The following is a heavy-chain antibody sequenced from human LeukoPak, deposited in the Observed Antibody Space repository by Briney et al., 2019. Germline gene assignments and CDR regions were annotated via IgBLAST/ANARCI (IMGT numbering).Heavy chain of an antibody. Sequence: SVKVSCKASGGTFSSYAISWVRQAPGQGLEWMGGIIPIFGTANYAQKFQGRVTITTDESTSTAYMELSSLRSEDTAVYYCARVRYCSSTSCYGSKYYFDYWGQGTLVTVSS. D-gene: IGHD2-2*01. J-gene: IGHJ4*02. V-gene: IGHV1-69*05. CDR3: ARVRYCSSTSCYGSKYYFDY. CDR2: IIPIFGTA. CDR1: GGTFSSYA.